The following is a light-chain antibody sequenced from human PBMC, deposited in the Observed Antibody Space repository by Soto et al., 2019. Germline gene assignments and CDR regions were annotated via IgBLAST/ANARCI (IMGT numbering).Light chain of an antibody. CDR1: SSDVGSHDL. V-gene: IGLV2-14*02. CDR3: SSFTSTTTYV. CDR2: DVS. Sequence: QSVLTQPASVSGSPGQSIAISCTGNSSDVGSHDLVSWYQQQSGKVPKLIIYDVSSRPSGVSNRFSGSKFGNTASLTIFWLQAEDEADYYCSSFTSTTTYVFGTGTKVTVL. J-gene: IGLJ1*01.